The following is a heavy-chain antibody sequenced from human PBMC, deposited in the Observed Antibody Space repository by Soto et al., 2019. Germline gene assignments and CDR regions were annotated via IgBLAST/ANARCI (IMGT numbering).Heavy chain of an antibody. V-gene: IGHV3-48*03. CDR1: GFTFSSYE. CDR3: ARVSAENWNSSHDAFDI. CDR2: ISSSGSTI. D-gene: IGHD1-7*01. J-gene: IGHJ3*02. Sequence: LRLSCAASGFTFSSYEMNWVRQARGKGLEWVSYISSSGSTIYYADSVKGRFTISRDNAKNSLYLQMNSLRAEETAVYYCARVSAENWNSSHDAFDIWGQGTMVTVSS.